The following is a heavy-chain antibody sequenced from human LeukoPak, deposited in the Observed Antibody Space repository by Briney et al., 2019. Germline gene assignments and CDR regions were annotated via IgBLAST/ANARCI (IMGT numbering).Heavy chain of an antibody. J-gene: IGHJ4*02. CDR3: ARSDYYDY. CDR2: IKSDGSST. CDR1: GFTFSGCW. V-gene: IGHV3-74*01. Sequence: GGSLRLSCAVSGFTFSGCWMHWVRQAPGKGLVWVSRIKSDGSSTSYADFVKGRFTISRDNAKNTLDLQMNSLRVEDTAVYYCARSDYYDYWGQGALVTVSS.